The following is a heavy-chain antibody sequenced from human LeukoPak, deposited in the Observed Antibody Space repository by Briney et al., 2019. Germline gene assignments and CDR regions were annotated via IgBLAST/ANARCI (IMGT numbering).Heavy chain of an antibody. V-gene: IGHV3-30*04. CDR1: GFTFSSYA. J-gene: IGHJ4*02. CDR3: ARDTMTTVIAYYFDY. D-gene: IGHD4-17*01. Sequence: GGSLRLSCAASGFTFSSYAMHWVRQAPGKGLEWVAVISYDGSNKYYADSVKGRFTISRDNSENTLYLQMNSLRAEDTAVYYCARDTMTTVIAYYFDYWGQGTLVTVSS. CDR2: ISYDGSNK.